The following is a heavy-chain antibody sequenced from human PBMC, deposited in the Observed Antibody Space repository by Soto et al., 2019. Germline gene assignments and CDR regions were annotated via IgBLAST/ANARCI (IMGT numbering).Heavy chain of an antibody. CDR1: GGSISSYY. CDR3: ARRAYKADYGMDV. Sequence: SETLSLTCTVSGGSISSYYWSWIRQPPGKGLEWIGYIYYNGSTNYNPSLKSRVTISVDTSKNQFSLKLSSVTAADTAVYYCARRAYKADYGMDVWGQGTTVTVSS. V-gene: IGHV4-59*01. J-gene: IGHJ6*02. CDR2: IYYNGST. D-gene: IGHD1-1*01.